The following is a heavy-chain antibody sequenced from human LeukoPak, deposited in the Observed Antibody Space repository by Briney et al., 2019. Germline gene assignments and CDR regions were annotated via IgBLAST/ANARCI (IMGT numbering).Heavy chain of an antibody. CDR2: IRYDGSNK. J-gene: IGHJ4*02. V-gene: IGHV3-30*02. D-gene: IGHD6-13*01. Sequence: PGGSLRLSCAASGFTVSSKYMSWVRQAPGKGLEWVSFIRYDGSNKYYADSVRGRFTISRDNSKHTLYLQMTSLRPEDTAVYYCAKDLSPAADGTYFDYWGQGTLVTVSS. CDR3: AKDLSPAADGTYFDY. CDR1: GFTVSSKY.